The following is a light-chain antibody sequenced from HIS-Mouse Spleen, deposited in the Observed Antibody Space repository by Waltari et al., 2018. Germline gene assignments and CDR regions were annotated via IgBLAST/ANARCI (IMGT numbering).Light chain of an antibody. V-gene: IGLV3-21*01. CDR1: NIGSNS. Sequence: SYVLTQPPSVSVAPGKTARITCGGNNIGSNSVHWYQQKPGHAPVQVVYYDSDRPSGVPERFSGSNSGNTATLPISRVEDGDEADYYCQVWESSSDHVVFGGGTKLTVL. CDR3: QVWESSSDHVV. J-gene: IGLJ2*01. CDR2: YDS.